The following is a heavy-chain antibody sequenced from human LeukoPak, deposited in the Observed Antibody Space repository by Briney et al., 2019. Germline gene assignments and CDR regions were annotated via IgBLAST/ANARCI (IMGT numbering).Heavy chain of an antibody. Sequence: ASVKVSCKASGYTFTSYGISWVRQAPGQGLEWMGWISAYNGNTNYAQKLQGRVTMTTDTSTSTAYMELRSLRSDDTAVYYCALLAFICSSTSCPEEPQNWFDPWGQGTLVTVSS. CDR3: ALLAFICSSTSCPEEPQNWFDP. D-gene: IGHD2-2*01. J-gene: IGHJ5*02. CDR1: GYTFTSYG. V-gene: IGHV1-18*01. CDR2: ISAYNGNT.